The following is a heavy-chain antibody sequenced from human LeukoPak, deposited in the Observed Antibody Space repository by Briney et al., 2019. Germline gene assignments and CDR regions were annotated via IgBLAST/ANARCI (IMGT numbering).Heavy chain of an antibody. CDR2: INPGGGST. J-gene: IGHJ6*02. D-gene: IGHD4-23*01. Sequence: ASVKVSCKAAGYIFTNYYLHWVRQAPGQGLEWMGIINPGGGSTSYAQKFQGRVTMTRDTSTSTVYMELSSLRSEDTAVYYCTRADFGGNSDYYYYGMDVWGQGTTATVSS. V-gene: IGHV1-46*01. CDR1: GYIFTNYY. CDR3: TRADFGGNSDYYYYGMDV.